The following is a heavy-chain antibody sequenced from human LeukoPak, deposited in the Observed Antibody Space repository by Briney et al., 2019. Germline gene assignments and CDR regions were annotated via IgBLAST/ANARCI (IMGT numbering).Heavy chain of an antibody. CDR3: AKDHGYYYDSSGPDY. Sequence: GRSLRLSCAASGFTFDDYAMHWVRQAPGKGLEWVSGISWNSGSIGYADSVKGRFTISRDNAKNSLYLQMNSLGAEDTALYYCAKDHGYYYDSSGPDYWGQGTLVTVSS. V-gene: IGHV3-9*01. J-gene: IGHJ4*02. CDR1: GFTFDDYA. D-gene: IGHD3-22*01. CDR2: ISWNSGSI.